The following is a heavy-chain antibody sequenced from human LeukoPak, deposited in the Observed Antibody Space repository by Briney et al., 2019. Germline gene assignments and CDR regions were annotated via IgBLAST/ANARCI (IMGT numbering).Heavy chain of an antibody. J-gene: IGHJ4*02. V-gene: IGHV4-59*08. CDR1: GASLSTYY. D-gene: IGHD3-16*02. CDR2: MYYSGST. CDR3: ARGGYRQLAYFDY. Sequence: SETLSLTCTVSGASLSTYYWSWIRQPPGKGLEWIGYMYYSGSTSYNPSLKSRVTISVDTSKNQFSLKLSSVTAADTAVYYCARGGYRQLAYFDYWGQGALVTVSS.